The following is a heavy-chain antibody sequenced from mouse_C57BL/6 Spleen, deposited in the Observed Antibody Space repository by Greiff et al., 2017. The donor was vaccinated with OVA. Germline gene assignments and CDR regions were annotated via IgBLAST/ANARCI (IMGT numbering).Heavy chain of an antibody. D-gene: IGHD3-2*02. CDR1: GYTFTSYW. CDR3: AREETAQATFDY. Sequence: QVQLKQPGAELVKPGASVKLSCKASGYTFTSYWMHWVKQRPGQGLEWIGMIHPNSGSTNYNEKFKSKATLTVDKSSSTAYMQLSSLTSEDSAVYYCAREETAQATFDYWGQGTTLTVSS. V-gene: IGHV1-64*01. J-gene: IGHJ2*01. CDR2: IHPNSGST.